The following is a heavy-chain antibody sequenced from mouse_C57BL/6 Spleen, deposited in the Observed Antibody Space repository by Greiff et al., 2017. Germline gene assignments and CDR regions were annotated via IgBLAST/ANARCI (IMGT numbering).Heavy chain of an antibody. V-gene: IGHV5-6*01. Sequence: EVQLQESGGDLVKPGGSLKLSCAASGFTFSSYGMSWVRQTPDKRLEWVATISSGGSYTYYPDSVKGRFTISRDNAKNTLYLQMSSLKSEDTAMYYCARQGALITTVVDAMDYWGQGTSVTVSS. CDR2: ISSGGSYT. J-gene: IGHJ4*01. D-gene: IGHD1-1*01. CDR3: ARQGALITTVVDAMDY. CDR1: GFTFSSYG.